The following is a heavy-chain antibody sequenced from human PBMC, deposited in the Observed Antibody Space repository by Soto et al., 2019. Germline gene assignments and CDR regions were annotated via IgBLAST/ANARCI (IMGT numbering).Heavy chain of an antibody. CDR1: GFTFSSYS. CDR3: ARDGTVTAYYYYDYGMDV. J-gene: IGHJ6*02. Sequence: GGSLRLSCAASGFTFSSYSMNCDRPAPRKGMEWLSYISSSISTIYYADAVKGRFTMSRDNAKNSLYLQMNSLRDEDTAVYYCARDGTVTAYYYYDYGMDVWGQGTTVTVSS. V-gene: IGHV3-48*02. D-gene: IGHD4-17*01. CDR2: ISSSISTI.